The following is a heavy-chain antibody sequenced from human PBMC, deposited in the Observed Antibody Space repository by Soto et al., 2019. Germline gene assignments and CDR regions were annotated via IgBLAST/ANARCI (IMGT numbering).Heavy chain of an antibody. CDR1: GFTFSNAW. CDR3: TTDSFAEYSSSYFDS. CDR2: IKSKTDGGTT. J-gene: IGHJ4*02. V-gene: IGHV3-15*01. D-gene: IGHD6-6*01. Sequence: EVQLVESGGGLVKPGGSLRLSCAASGFTFSNAWMSWVRQAPGKGLEWVGRIKSKTDGGTTDYAAPVKGRFTISRDDSKNTLYLQMNSLKTEDTAVYYCTTDSFAEYSSSYFDSWGQGTLVTVSS.